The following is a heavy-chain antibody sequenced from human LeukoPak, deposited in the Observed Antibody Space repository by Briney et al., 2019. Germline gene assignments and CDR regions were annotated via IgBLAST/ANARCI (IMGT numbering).Heavy chain of an antibody. CDR1: GGSISRYY. J-gene: IGHJ4*02. Sequence: PSETLSLTCTVSGGSISRYYWSWIRQPPGKGLEWIGYIYYSGSTNYNPSLKSRVTISVDTSKNQFSLKLSSVTAADTAVYYCAREKGSYPDYWGQGTLVTVSS. CDR3: AREKGSYPDY. D-gene: IGHD1-26*01. V-gene: IGHV4-59*01. CDR2: IYYSGST.